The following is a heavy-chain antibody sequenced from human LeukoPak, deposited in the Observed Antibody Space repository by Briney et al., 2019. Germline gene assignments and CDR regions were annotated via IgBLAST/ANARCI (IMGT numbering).Heavy chain of an antibody. D-gene: IGHD3-16*02. V-gene: IGHV3-74*01. CDR1: GFTFSSYW. J-gene: IGHJ4*02. Sequence: GGSLRLSCAASGFTFSSYWMHWVRHAPGKGLVWVSRINSDGSSTSYADSVKGRFTISRNNAKNTLYLQMNSLRGEDTAVYYCARVCDYVWGSYRTENFDYWGQGTLVTVSS. CDR2: INSDGSST. CDR3: ARVCDYVWGSYRTENFDY.